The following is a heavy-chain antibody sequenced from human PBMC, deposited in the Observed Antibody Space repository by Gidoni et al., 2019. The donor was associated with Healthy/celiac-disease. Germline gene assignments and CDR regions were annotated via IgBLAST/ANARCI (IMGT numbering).Heavy chain of an antibody. J-gene: IGHJ4*02. CDR3: ARAIGGKHYFDY. D-gene: IGHD3-3*01. V-gene: IGHV1-46*01. CDR1: GYTFTSYD. Sequence: QVQLVQSGAEVKKPGASVKVSCKASGYTFTSYDMHWVRQAPGQGLEWMGIINPSGGSTSYAQKFQGRVNMTRDTSTSKVYMELSSLRSEDTAVYYCARAIGGKHYFDYWGQGTLVTVSS. CDR2: INPSGGST.